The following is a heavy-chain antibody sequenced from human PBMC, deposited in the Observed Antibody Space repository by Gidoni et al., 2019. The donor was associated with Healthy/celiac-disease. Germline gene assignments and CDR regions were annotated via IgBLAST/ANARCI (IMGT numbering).Heavy chain of an antibody. J-gene: IGHJ4*02. CDR3: ARGMVVVIIAPFDY. CDR1: GGSISSSSYY. D-gene: IGHD3-22*01. Sequence: GGSISSSSYYWGWIRQPPGKGLEWIGSIYYSGSTYYNPSLKSRVTISVDTSKNQFSLKLSSVTAADTAVYYCARGMVVVIIAPFDYWGQGTLVTVSS. CDR2: IYYSGST. V-gene: IGHV4-39*01.